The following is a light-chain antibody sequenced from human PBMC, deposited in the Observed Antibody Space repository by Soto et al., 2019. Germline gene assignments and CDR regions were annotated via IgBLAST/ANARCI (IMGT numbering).Light chain of an antibody. Sequence: EIVMTQSRATPSAPPGERATLSCRASQSVSSNLAWYQQKPGQPPMLLIYGAFTRDTGIPDRFSGSGSGTDFTLTISSLQSEDFAVYYCQQYNDWPRWTFGQGTKVEIK. CDR3: QQYNDWPRWT. CDR2: GAF. V-gene: IGKV3-15*01. CDR1: QSVSSN. J-gene: IGKJ1*01.